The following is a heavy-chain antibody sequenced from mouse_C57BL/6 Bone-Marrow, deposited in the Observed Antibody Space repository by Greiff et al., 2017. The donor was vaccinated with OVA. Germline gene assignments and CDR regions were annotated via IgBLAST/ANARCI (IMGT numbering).Heavy chain of an antibody. J-gene: IGHJ3*01. CDR3: TTGDRTY. CDR2: IDPENGDT. CDR1: GFNIKDDY. Sequence: EVMLVESGAELVRPGASVKLSCTASGFNIKDDYMHWVKQRPEQGLEWIGWIDPENGDTEYASKFQGKATITADTSSNTAYLQLSSLTSEDTAVYYCTTGDRTYWGQGTLVTVSA. D-gene: IGHD3-3*01. V-gene: IGHV14-4*01.